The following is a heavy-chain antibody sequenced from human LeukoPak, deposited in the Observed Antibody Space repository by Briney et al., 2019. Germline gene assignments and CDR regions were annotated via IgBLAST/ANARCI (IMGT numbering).Heavy chain of an antibody. Sequence: GGSLRLSCVASGFTFSNYWMNWVRQAPGKGLEWVSGISWNSGSIGYADSVKGRFTISRDNAKNSLYLQMNSLRAEDTALYYCAKDMAIFGVAVFDYWGQGTLVTVSS. CDR1: GFTFSNYW. CDR3: AKDMAIFGVAVFDY. J-gene: IGHJ4*02. V-gene: IGHV3-9*01. D-gene: IGHD3-3*01. CDR2: ISWNSGSI.